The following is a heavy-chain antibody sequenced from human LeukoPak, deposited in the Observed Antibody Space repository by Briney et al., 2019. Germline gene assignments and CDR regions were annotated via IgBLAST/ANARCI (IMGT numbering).Heavy chain of an antibody. D-gene: IGHD3-10*01. Sequence: GGSLRLSCAASGFTFSDYYMSWIRQAPGKGLEWVSYISSSGSTIYYADSVKGRFTISRDNAKNSLYLQMNSLRAEDTAVYYCARDKLGSGSLREHYYYYGMDVWGQGTTVTVSS. V-gene: IGHV3-11*01. CDR1: GFTFSDYY. J-gene: IGHJ6*02. CDR3: ARDKLGSGSLREHYYYYGMDV. CDR2: ISSSGSTI.